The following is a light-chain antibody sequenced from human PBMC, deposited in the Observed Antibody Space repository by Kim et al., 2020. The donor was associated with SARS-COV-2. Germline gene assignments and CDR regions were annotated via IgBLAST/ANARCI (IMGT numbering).Light chain of an antibody. CDR1: QSVSTS. CDR2: DAS. J-gene: IGKJ4*01. CDR3: QQRSNWPPALT. Sequence: PGERATLSCRASQSVSTSLAWYQPKPGQAPRLLIYDASNRATGIPDRFSGSRSGTDFTLTISSLESEDFAVYYCQQRSNWPPALTFGGGTKVDIK. V-gene: IGKV3-11*01.